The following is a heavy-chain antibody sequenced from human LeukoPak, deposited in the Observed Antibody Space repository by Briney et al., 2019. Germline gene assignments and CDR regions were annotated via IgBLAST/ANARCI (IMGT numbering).Heavy chain of an antibody. J-gene: IGHJ6*03. D-gene: IGHD2-2*01. Sequence: GESLKISCKGSGYSFTSYWIGWVRQMPGKGLEWMGIIYPGDSDTRYSPSFQGQATISADKSISTAYLQWSSLKASDTAMCYCARQHRSSTSHKGPMEVWGKGTTVTVSS. CDR1: GYSFTSYW. V-gene: IGHV5-51*01. CDR2: IYPGDSDT. CDR3: ARQHRSSTSHKGPMEV.